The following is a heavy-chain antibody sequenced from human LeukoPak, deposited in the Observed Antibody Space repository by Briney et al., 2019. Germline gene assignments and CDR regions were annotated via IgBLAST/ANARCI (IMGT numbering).Heavy chain of an antibody. CDR1: GGSISSGGYD. J-gene: IGHJ5*02. V-gene: IGHV4-31*03. CDR3: ARAVRSLNWFDP. CDR2: IYYSGST. Sequence: PSQTLSLTCTVSGGSISSGGYDWSGIRQHPGKGLEWIGYIYYSGSTYYNPSLKSRVTISVDTSKNQFSLKLSSVTAADTAVYYCARAVRSLNWFDPWGQGTLVTVSS. D-gene: IGHD3-16*02.